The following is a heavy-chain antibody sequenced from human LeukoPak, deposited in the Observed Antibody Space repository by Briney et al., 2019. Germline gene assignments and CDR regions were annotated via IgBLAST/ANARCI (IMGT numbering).Heavy chain of an antibody. CDR2: IKQDGSEK. CDR1: GFTFSSYW. J-gene: IGHJ4*02. D-gene: IGHD6-19*01. CDR3: AREDIAVPGGDY. Sequence: GGPLRLSCAASGFTFSSYWMSWVRQAPGRGLEWVANIKQDGSEKYYVDSVKGRFTISRDNAKNTLYLQMNSLRAEDTAVYYCAREDIAVPGGDYWGQGTLVTVSS. V-gene: IGHV3-7*01.